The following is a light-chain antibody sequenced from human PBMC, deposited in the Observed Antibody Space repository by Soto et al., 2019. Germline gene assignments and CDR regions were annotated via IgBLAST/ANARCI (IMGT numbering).Light chain of an antibody. CDR3: QQYNSYSLT. J-gene: IGKJ4*01. CDR2: DAS. CDR1: QSISSW. Sequence: DIHMTQSPSTLSASVGARVTIHCRASQSISSWLAWYQQKPGKAPKLLIYDASSLESGVPSRFSGSGSGTEFTLTISSLQPDDFATYYCQQYNSYSLTFGGGTKVDIK. V-gene: IGKV1-5*01.